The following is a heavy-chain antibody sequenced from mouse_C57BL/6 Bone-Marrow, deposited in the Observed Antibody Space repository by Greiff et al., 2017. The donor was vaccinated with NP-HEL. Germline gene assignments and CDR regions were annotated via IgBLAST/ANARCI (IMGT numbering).Heavy chain of an antibody. CDR3: ARPGYYGSSYGAMDY. CDR2: ISSGSSTI. D-gene: IGHD1-1*01. CDR1: GFTFSDYG. J-gene: IGHJ4*01. Sequence: DVMLVESGGGLVKPGGSLKLSCAASGFTFSDYGMHWVRQAPEKGLEWVAYISSGSSTIYYADTVKGRFTISRDNAKNTLFLQMTSLRSEDTAMYYCARPGYYGSSYGAMDYWGQGTSVTVSS. V-gene: IGHV5-17*01.